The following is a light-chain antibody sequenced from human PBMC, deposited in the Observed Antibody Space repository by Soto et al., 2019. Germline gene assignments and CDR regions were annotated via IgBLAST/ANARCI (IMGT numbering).Light chain of an antibody. CDR3: QQYSYFAT. CDR1: QSISSW. J-gene: IGKJ1*01. V-gene: IGKV1-5*03. CDR2: KAS. Sequence: DIQMTQSPSTLSASVGDRVTITCRASQSISSWLTWYQQKVGQAPKLLIYKASIVESGVPSRFSGSGSGTEFTLTISSLQPDDSATYYCQQYSYFATFGQGTRWKSN.